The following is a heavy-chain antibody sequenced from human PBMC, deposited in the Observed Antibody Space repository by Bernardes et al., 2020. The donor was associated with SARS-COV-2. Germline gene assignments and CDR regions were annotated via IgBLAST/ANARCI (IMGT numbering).Heavy chain of an antibody. J-gene: IGHJ6*02. Sequence: ASVKVSCMASGYTFTSYAMHWVRQAPGQRLEWMGWINAGNGNTKYSQKFQGRVTITRDTSASTAYMELSSLTSEDTAVYYCARGGTWIQLWLYYYYGMDVWGQGTTVTVSS. CDR2: INAGNGNT. CDR3: ARGGTWIQLWLYYYYGMDV. V-gene: IGHV1-3*01. CDR1: GYTFTSYA. D-gene: IGHD5-18*01.